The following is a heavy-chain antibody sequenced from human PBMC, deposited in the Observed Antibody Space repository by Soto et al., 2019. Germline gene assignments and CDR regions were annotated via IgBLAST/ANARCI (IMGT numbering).Heavy chain of an antibody. CDR2: IHYNGNT. D-gene: IGHD5-12*01. V-gene: IGHV4-59*01. CDR3: AREGNLGRWLQPLDF. J-gene: IGHJ4*02. Sequence: QVQLQVSGPGLVKPSETLSLTYSVSGDSISAYSWSWVRQPPGKGLEWIGNIHYNGNTKYNPSLKSRVTMSLDTSKNQFSLRLISVTAADTAKYFCAREGNLGRWLQPLDFWGQGTLVTVSS. CDR1: GDSISAYS.